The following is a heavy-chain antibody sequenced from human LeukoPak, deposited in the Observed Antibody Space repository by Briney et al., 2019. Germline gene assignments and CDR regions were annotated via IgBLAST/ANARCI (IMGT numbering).Heavy chain of an antibody. D-gene: IGHD4-17*01. Sequence: SETLSLTCTVSGGSISSYYWNWIRQPPGKGLEWIGLIHYSGSTNYNPSLKSRLTMSVDTSKNQFSLELSSVTAADTAVYYCARDYGDYVGAFDIWGQGTMVTVSS. V-gene: IGHV4-59*12. CDR1: GGSISSYY. J-gene: IGHJ3*02. CDR3: ARDYGDYVGAFDI. CDR2: IHYSGST.